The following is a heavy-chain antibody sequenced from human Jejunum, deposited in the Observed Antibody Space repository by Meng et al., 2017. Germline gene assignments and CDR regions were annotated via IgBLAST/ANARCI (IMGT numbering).Heavy chain of an antibody. D-gene: IGHD5-12*01. Sequence: QVKLQEAGTGLVKPSGTLSLTCAVSGGSISDSNGWSWVLQPPGKGLEWIGEIYHTGSTNYNPSLKSRVTMSLDKSKNQFFLALTSVTAADTAVYYCARDLLGPAIAASGYFDPWGQGTLVTVSS. V-gene: IGHV4-4*02. CDR3: ARDLLGPAIAASGYFDP. CDR1: GGSISDSNG. CDR2: IYHTGST. J-gene: IGHJ5*02.